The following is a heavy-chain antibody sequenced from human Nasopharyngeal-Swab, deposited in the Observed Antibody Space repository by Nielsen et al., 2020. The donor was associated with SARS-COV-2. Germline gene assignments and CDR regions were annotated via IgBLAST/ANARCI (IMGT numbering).Heavy chain of an antibody. CDR2: ISDSGDDT. CDR3: AREAHDYSNYRRGTEWFDP. D-gene: IGHD4-11*01. V-gene: IGHV3-23*01. J-gene: IGHJ5*02. CDR1: GFTFSISA. Sequence: GESLKISCAASGFTFSISAMSWVRQAPGKGLEWVSSISDSGDDTYYADSVKGRFSISRDNSKNTLDLQMNSLRAEDTAVYYCAREAHDYSNYRRGTEWFDPWGQGTLVTVSS.